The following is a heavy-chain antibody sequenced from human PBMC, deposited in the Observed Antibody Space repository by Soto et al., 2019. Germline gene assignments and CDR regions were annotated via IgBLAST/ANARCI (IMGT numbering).Heavy chain of an antibody. CDR1: GGSFSNNA. CDR2: IILPFGTP. D-gene: IGHD3-22*01. J-gene: IGHJ4*02. V-gene: IGHV1-69*13. CDR3: ASRGEGYYYDSSGYSLDY. Sequence: ASVKVSCKASGGSFSNNAISWVRQAPGQGLEWMGVIILPFGTPNYAQTFQGRVTITADESMTTAYMELSGLRSEDTAVYYCASRGEGYYYDSSGYSLDYRGQGTLVTVSS.